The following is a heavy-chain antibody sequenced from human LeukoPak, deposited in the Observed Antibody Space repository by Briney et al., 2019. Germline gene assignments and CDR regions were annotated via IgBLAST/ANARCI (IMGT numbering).Heavy chain of an antibody. CDR2: INPNSGGT. D-gene: IGHD5-12*01. Sequence: ASVKVSCKASGYTLTGYYMHWVRQAPGQGLEWMGWINPNSGGTNYAQKFQGRVTMTRDTSISTAYMELSRLRSDDTAVYYCAREAGRYSGYDPLDYRGQGTLVTVSS. V-gene: IGHV1-2*02. J-gene: IGHJ4*02. CDR3: AREAGRYSGYDPLDY. CDR1: GYTLTGYY.